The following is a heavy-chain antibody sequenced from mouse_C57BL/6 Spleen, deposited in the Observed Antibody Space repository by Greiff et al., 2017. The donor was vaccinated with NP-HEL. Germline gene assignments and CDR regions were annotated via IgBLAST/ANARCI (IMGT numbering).Heavy chain of an antibody. D-gene: IGHD2-1*01. CDR2: ISSCGSYT. Sequence: EVQGVESGGDLVKPGGSLKLSCAASGFTFSSYGMSWVRQTPDKRLEWVATISSCGSYTYYPDSVKGRFTFSRDNAKNTLYLQMSSLKSEDTAMYYCASHLYPTPEGWYFDVWGTGTTVTVSS. V-gene: IGHV5-6*01. CDR1: GFTFSSYG. J-gene: IGHJ1*03. CDR3: ASHLYPTPEGWYFDV.